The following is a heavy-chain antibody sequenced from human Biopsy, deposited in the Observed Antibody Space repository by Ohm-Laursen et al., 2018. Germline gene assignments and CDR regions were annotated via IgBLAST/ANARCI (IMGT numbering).Heavy chain of an antibody. CDR2: IWYDGSNK. CDR3: AKCMTGGSNYYFHH. Sequence: SLRLSCAAPGCTFGSYGMHWGRQAPGTGQEWVAAIWYDGSNKNYADSVKGRFAISRDNSKNTLYLQMNSLRGEDTAVYYCAKCMTGGSNYYFHHCGQGTLVTVSS. J-gene: IGHJ4*02. V-gene: IGHV3-33*06. D-gene: IGHD2-8*01. CDR1: GCTFGSYG.